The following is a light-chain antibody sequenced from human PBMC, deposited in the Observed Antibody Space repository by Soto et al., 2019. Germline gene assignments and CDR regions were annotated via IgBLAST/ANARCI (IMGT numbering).Light chain of an antibody. Sequence: LTQPPSASGTPGQRVTISCSGSSSNIGSNYVYWYQQLPGTAPKLLIYSNNQWPSGVPDRFSGSKSGTSASLAISGLRSEDEADYYCAAWDDSLSGQDYVFGTGTKLTVL. CDR3: AAWDDSLSGQDYV. V-gene: IGLV1-47*02. J-gene: IGLJ1*01. CDR2: SNN. CDR1: SSNIGSNY.